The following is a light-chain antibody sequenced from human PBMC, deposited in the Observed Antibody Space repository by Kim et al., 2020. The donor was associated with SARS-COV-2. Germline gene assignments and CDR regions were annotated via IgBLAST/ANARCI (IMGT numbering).Light chain of an antibody. CDR3: QQYYTSPRT. J-gene: IGKJ1*01. CDR1: QSISNY. Sequence: DIQMTQSPSSLSASVGDRVTITCRASQSISNYLAWYQHKPGKAPNPLIYAASSLQSGVPSRFSGSGSGTDFTLTISSLQPEDFATYYCQQYYTSPRTFGQGTKVEIK. CDR2: AAS. V-gene: IGKV1-39*01.